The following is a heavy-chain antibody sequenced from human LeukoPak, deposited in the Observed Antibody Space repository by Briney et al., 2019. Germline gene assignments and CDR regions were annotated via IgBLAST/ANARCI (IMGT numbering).Heavy chain of an antibody. CDR1: VFLYSSSA. Sequence: PGGSLRLFCAASVFLYSSSAMTWARHAPGRGLEWGSGASDSGHTTFYADAVRGGFTISRDNSKNTLYLKMNSLRPEDTAVYYWATYIWAVAGRGPFGYCGQGTLVTVSS. CDR2: ASDSGHTT. J-gene: IGHJ4*02. CDR3: ATYIWAVAGRGPFGY. D-gene: IGHD6-19*01. V-gene: IGHV3-23*01.